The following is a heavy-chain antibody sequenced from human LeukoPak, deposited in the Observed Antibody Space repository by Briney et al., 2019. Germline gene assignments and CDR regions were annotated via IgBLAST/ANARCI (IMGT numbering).Heavy chain of an antibody. V-gene: IGHV3-7*01. J-gene: IGHJ4*02. Sequence: GGSLTLSCAASGFTLNNYWMSWVRQAPGEGLEWVANIKQDGSEIHYVDSVKGRFTISRDNAKNSLFLQMNSLRAEDTAVYYCARDPGIAAAGTVGYFDYWGQGILVTVSS. D-gene: IGHD6-13*01. CDR1: GFTLNNYW. CDR3: ARDPGIAAAGTVGYFDY. CDR2: IKQDGSEI.